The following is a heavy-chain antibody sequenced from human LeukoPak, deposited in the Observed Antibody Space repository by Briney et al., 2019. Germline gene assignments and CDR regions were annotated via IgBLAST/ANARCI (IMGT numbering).Heavy chain of an antibody. CDR3: TKALDYYDSSGYYDY. CDR1: GFTFSSYA. J-gene: IGHJ4*02. Sequence: PGGSLRLSCAASGFTFSSYAMRWVRQAPGKGLEWVSAISSSGGSTYYADSVKGRFTISRDNSKNTLYLQMNSLRAEDTAVYYCTKALDYYDSSGYYDYWGQGTLVTVSS. CDR2: ISSSGGST. D-gene: IGHD3-22*01. V-gene: IGHV3-23*01.